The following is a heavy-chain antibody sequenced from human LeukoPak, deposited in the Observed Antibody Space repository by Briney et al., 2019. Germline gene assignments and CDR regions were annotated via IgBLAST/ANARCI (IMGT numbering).Heavy chain of an antibody. V-gene: IGHV3-53*01. D-gene: IGHD5-24*01. CDR1: EFTVSRNY. Sequence: GGSLRLSCTASEFTVSRNYMLWVRQAPGKGLEWVSLIFSNGDTHYADSMKGRFTISRDTSKNTVSLQMNSLRVEDTAMYYCTRDQMNYWGQGTLATVSS. CDR3: TRDQMNY. CDR2: IFSNGDT. J-gene: IGHJ4*02.